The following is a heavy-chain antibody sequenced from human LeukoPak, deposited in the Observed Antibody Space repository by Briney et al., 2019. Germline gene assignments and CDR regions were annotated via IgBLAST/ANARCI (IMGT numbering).Heavy chain of an antibody. CDR2: INHSGST. J-gene: IGHJ4*02. Sequence: SETLSLTCAVYGGSFSGYYWSWIRQPPGKGLEWIGEINHSGSTNYNPSLKSRVTISVDASKNQFSLKLSSVTAADTAVYYCAGTRFPDDYWGQGTLVTVSS. CDR1: GGSFSGYY. D-gene: IGHD3-3*01. V-gene: IGHV4-34*01. CDR3: AGTRFPDDY.